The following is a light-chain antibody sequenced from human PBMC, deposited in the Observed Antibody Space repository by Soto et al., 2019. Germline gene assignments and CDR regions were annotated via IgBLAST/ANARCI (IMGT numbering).Light chain of an antibody. CDR3: TSWTTSTTMI. V-gene: IGLV2-14*03. CDR1: SSDNF. Sequence: QSVLTQPASVSGSPGQSITISCTGTSSDNFVSWYQQHPGKAPKLMLYDVNIRPSGVSNRFSGSKSGNTASLTISGLQAEDEADYYCTSWTTSTTMIFGGGTQLTVL. CDR2: DVN. J-gene: IGLJ2*01.